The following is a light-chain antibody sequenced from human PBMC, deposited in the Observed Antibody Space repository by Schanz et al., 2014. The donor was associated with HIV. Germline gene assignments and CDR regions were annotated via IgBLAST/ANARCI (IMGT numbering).Light chain of an antibody. CDR2: DNN. V-gene: IGLV1-51*01. Sequence: QSVLTQPPSVSAAPGQKVTISCSGSSSNIGNNYVSWYQHLPGTAPKLLIYDNNKRPSGIPDRFSGSKTGTSATLAITGLQTEDEADYYCATWDSILNAVVFGGGTKLTVL. CDR1: SSNIGNNY. CDR3: ATWDSILNAVV. J-gene: IGLJ2*01.